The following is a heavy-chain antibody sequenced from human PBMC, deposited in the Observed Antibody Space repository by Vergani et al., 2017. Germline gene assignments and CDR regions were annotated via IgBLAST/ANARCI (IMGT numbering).Heavy chain of an antibody. CDR2: ISSSSSYI. D-gene: IGHD6-25*01. V-gene: IGHV3-21*01. Sequence: EVQLLESGGGSAQPGESLRLSCVASGFTFTAHGLNWVRQAPGKGLEWVSGISSSSSYIYYADSVKGRFTISRDSGENSLFLQMNSLRAEDTAVYYCVRGAARAQNFDYYSMDVWGHGTTVTGSS. CDR1: GFTFTAHG. CDR3: VRGAARAQNFDYYSMDV. J-gene: IGHJ6*02.